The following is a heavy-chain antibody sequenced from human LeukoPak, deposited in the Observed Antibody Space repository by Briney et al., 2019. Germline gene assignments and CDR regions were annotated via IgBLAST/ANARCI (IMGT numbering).Heavy chain of an antibody. CDR3: ARVGTYYYDSSGYYFFDY. Sequence: ASVKVSCKASGGTFSSYAISWVRQAPGQGLEWMGGIIPIFGTANYAQKSQGRVTITADESTSTAYMELSSLRSEDTAVYYCARVGTYYYDSSGYYFFDYWGQGTLVTVSS. CDR2: IIPIFGTA. D-gene: IGHD3-22*01. CDR1: GGTFSSYA. V-gene: IGHV1-69*13. J-gene: IGHJ4*02.